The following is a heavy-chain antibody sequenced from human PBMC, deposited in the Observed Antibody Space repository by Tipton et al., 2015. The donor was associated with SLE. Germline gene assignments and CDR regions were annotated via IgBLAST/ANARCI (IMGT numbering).Heavy chain of an antibody. CDR1: GGSISSHY. J-gene: IGHJ4*02. CDR3: ARYIVVVRGFDY. CDR2: IYTSGST. V-gene: IGHV4-4*07. Sequence: LRLSCTVSGGSISSHYWSWLRQPAGKGLEWIGHIYTSGSTNYNPSLKSRVTISVDTSKNQFSLKLSSVTAADTAVYYCARYIVVVRGFDYWGQGTLVTVSS. D-gene: IGHD2-21*01.